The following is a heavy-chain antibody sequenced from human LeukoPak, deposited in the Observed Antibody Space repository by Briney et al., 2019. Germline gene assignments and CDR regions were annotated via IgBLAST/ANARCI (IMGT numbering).Heavy chain of an antibody. CDR1: GFTFSSYG. CDR2: IRYDGSNK. D-gene: IGHD5-18*01. V-gene: IGHV3-30*02. Sequence: PGGSLRLSCAASGFTFSSYGMHWVRQAPGKGLEWVAFIRYDGSNKYYADSVKGRFTISRDNSKNTLYLQMNSLRAEDTAVYYCAKDTDTAMACDAFDIWGQGTMVTVSS. CDR3: AKDTDTAMACDAFDI. J-gene: IGHJ3*02.